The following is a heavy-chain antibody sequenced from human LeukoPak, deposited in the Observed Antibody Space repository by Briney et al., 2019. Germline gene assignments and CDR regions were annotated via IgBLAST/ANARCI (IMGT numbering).Heavy chain of an antibody. CDR1: GFTFSSYW. CDR3: ARDPAYYDILTGYYRPRYYFDY. J-gene: IGHJ4*02. V-gene: IGHV3-74*01. Sequence: GGSLRLSCAASGFTFSSYWMHWVRQAPGRGLVWVSRINSDGSSTSYADSVKGRFTISRDNAKNTLYLQMNSLRAEDTAVYYCARDPAYYDILTGYYRPRYYFDYWGQGTLVTVSS. D-gene: IGHD3-9*01. CDR2: INSDGSST.